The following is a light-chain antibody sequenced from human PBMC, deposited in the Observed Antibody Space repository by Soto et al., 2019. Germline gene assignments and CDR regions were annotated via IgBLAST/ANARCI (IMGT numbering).Light chain of an antibody. CDR1: LRMRSE. J-gene: IGKJ4*01. CDR3: IPDYNYPLT. V-gene: IGKV1-6*01. Sequence: TQSTKSPACLSASVRDRGSITFRACLRMRSELGWYQQRPGKAPNLLIYTASTLQSGVPSRFSGSGSGTDFTLTISSLQPEDFATYYCIPDYNYPLTCGGGTQLDIK. CDR2: TAS.